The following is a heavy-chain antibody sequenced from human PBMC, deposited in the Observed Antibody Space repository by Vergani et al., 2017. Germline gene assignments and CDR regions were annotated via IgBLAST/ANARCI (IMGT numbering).Heavy chain of an antibody. D-gene: IGHD1-26*01. V-gene: IGHV4-39*07. CDR3: AREASGGYYGHAFDI. Sequence: QVQLQQWGAGLLKPSETLSLTCTVSGGSISSSSYYWGWIRQPPGKGLEWIGSIYYSGSTYYNPSLKSRVTISVDTSKNQFSLKLSSVTAADTAVYYCAREASGGYYGHAFDIWGQGTMVTVSS. J-gene: IGHJ3*02. CDR2: IYYSGST. CDR1: GGSISSSSYY.